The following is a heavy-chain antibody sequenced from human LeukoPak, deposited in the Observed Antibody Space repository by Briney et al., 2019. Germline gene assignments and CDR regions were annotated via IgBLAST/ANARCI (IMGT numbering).Heavy chain of an antibody. V-gene: IGHV1-24*01. Sequence: ASVKVSCKVSGYTLTELSMHWVRQAPGKGLEWRGGFDPEDGETIYAQKLQGRVTMTEHTSTDTAYMELSSLRSEDTAVYYCATNIDYGDYRAFDIWGQGTMVTVSS. D-gene: IGHD4-17*01. CDR2: FDPEDGET. J-gene: IGHJ3*02. CDR1: GYTLTELS. CDR3: ATNIDYGDYRAFDI.